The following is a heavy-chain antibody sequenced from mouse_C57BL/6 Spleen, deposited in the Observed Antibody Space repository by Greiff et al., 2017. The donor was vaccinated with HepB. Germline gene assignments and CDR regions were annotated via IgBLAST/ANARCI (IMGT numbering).Heavy chain of an antibody. CDR3: ARSDELPFDY. V-gene: IGHV3-6*01. D-gene: IGHD2-1*01. CDR1: GYSITSGYY. Sequence: EVQLQQSGPGLVKPSQSLSLTCSVTGYSITSGYYWNWIRQFPGNKLEWMGYLSYDGSNNFNPSLKNRISITRDTSKNQFFLKLNSVTTEDTATYYCARSDELPFDYWGQGTTLTVSS. CDR2: LSYDGSN. J-gene: IGHJ2*01.